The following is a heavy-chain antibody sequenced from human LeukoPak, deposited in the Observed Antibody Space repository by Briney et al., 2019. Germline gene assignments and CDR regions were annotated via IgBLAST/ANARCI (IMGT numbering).Heavy chain of an antibody. D-gene: IGHD6-13*01. V-gene: IGHV3-23*01. J-gene: IGHJ5*02. Sequence: GGSLRLSCAASGVTFSTYAMTWVRQAPGRGLEWVSATSGGGGSTYYADSVKGRFTMSRDNSKNTVYLQMNSLRAEDTAVYFCAKGKASSWLDWFDPWGQGTLVTVSS. CDR2: TSGGGGST. CDR1: GVTFSTYA. CDR3: AKGKASSWLDWFDP.